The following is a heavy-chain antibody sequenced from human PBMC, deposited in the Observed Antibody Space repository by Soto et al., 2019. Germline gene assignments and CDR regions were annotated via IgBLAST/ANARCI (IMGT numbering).Heavy chain of an antibody. CDR1: GFTVSSNY. CDR3: ARDRRYYDSSGYYFDY. J-gene: IGHJ4*02. V-gene: IGHV3-53*01. Sequence: GGSLRLSCAASGFTVSSNYMSWVRQAPGKGLEWVSVIYSGGSTYYADSVKGRFTISRDNSKNTLYLQMNSLRAEDTAVYYCARDRRYYDSSGYYFDYWGQGTLVTVSS. D-gene: IGHD3-22*01. CDR2: IYSGGST.